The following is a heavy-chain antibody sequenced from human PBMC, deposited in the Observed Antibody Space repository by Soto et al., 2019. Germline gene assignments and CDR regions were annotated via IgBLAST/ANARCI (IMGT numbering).Heavy chain of an antibody. V-gene: IGHV5-10-1*01. CDR2: IDPSDSYT. J-gene: IGHJ5*02. CDR1: GYSFTSYW. Sequence: PGESLKLCCKGSGYSFTSYWISWVRQMPGKGLEWMGRIDPSDSYTNYSPSFQGHVTISADKSISTAYLQWSSLKASDTAMYYCARQVGAAMVTRKGRFDPWGQGTLVTVSS. CDR3: ARQVGAAMVTRKGRFDP. D-gene: IGHD5-18*01.